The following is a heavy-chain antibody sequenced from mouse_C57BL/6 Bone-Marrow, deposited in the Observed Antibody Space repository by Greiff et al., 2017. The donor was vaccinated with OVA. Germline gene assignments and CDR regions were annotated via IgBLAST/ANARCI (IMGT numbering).Heavy chain of an antibody. V-gene: IGHV1-55*01. CDR1: GYTFTSYW. D-gene: IGHD2-2*01. CDR2: IYPGSGST. CDR3: ARFWLQYDYAMDY. J-gene: IGHJ4*01. Sequence: VQLQQPGAELVKPGASVKMSCKASGYTFTSYWITWVKQRPGQGLEWIGDIYPGSGSTNYNEKFKSKATLTVDTSSSTAYMQLSSLTSEDSAVYYCARFWLQYDYAMDYWGQGTSVTVSS.